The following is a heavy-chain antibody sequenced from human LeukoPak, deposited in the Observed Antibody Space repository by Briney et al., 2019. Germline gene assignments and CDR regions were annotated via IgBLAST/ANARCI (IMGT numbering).Heavy chain of an antibody. V-gene: IGHV4-34*01. D-gene: IGHD3-16*01. J-gene: IGHJ4*02. CDR1: GGSFSGYY. CDR3: ARAVRGDYFDY. Sequence: SETLSLTCAVYGGSFSGYYWSWIRQPPGKGLEGIGEINHSGSTNYNPSLKSRVTISVDTSKNQFSLKLSSVTAADTAVYYCARAVRGDYFDYWGQGTLVTVSS. CDR2: INHSGST.